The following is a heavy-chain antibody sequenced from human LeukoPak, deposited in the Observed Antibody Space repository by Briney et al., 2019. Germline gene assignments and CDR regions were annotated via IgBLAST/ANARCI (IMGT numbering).Heavy chain of an antibody. CDR3: ATSVYSSGWHPFFDY. CDR1: GDSISNHNYF. CDR2: IHYIGST. J-gene: IGHJ4*02. V-gene: IGHV4-39*02. Sequence: SETLSLTCTVSGDSISNHNYFWGWIRQPPGKGLEWIGSIHYIGSTYFNLSLKSRVTVSVDTSKNHFSLKLSSVTAADTGVYYCATSVYSSGWHPFFDYWGRGAPVIVSS. D-gene: IGHD6-19*01.